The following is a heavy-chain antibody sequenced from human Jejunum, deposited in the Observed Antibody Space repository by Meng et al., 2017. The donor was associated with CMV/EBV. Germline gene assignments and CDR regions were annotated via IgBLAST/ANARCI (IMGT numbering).Heavy chain of an antibody. Sequence: AASGFTFNGYAMHWVRQAPGKGLEWVAVISYDGSNKYYADSVKGRFTISRDNSKNTMYLQMNSLRVEATAVYYCARGYSNYGCLDYWGQGTLVTVSS. CDR2: ISYDGSNK. CDR1: GFTFNGYA. V-gene: IGHV3-30*04. CDR3: ARGYSNYGCLDY. D-gene: IGHD4-11*01. J-gene: IGHJ4*02.